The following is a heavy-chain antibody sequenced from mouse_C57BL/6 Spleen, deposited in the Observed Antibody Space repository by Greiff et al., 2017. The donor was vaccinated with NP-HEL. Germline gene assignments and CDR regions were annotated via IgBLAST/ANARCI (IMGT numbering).Heavy chain of an antibody. D-gene: IGHD2-4*01. CDR3: ARRDDYGYAMDY. CDR1: GYSFTGYY. J-gene: IGHJ4*01. CDR2: INPSTGGT. V-gene: IGHV1-42*01. Sequence: EVKLQESGPELVKPGASVKISCKASGYSFTGYYMNWVKQSPEKSLEWIGEINPSTGGTTYNQKFKAKATLTVDKSSSTAYMQLKSLTSEDSAVYYCARRDDYGYAMDYWGQGTSVTVSS.